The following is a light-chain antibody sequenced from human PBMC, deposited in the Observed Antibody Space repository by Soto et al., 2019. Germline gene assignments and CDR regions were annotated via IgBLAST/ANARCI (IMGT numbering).Light chain of an antibody. CDR2: KAS. CDR1: QSISSW. V-gene: IGKV1-5*03. CDR3: QQYDSFPRT. J-gene: IGKJ1*01. Sequence: DIQMTQSPSTLSASVGDRVTITCRASQSISSWLAGYQQKPGRAPKLLTYKASTLESGAPSRFSGSGSGAEFTLSISTLQPDDFATYYCQQYDSFPRTFGQGTKVEIK.